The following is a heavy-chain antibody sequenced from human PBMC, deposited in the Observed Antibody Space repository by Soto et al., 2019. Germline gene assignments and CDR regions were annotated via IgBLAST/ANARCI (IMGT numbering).Heavy chain of an antibody. D-gene: IGHD5-12*01. J-gene: IGHJ5*02. CDR2: IKYYGSEE. CDR1: GFTFSDYW. V-gene: IGHV3-7*05. CDR3: ARFASGKSAST. Sequence: ESGGGLVQPGGSLRLSCAGSGFTFSDYWMSWARQAPGKGLEWVANIKYYGSEEYYVDAVRGRFTISRDSAMNSLHLQMNSLRADDTAVYYCARFASGKSASTWGQGTRVSVAS.